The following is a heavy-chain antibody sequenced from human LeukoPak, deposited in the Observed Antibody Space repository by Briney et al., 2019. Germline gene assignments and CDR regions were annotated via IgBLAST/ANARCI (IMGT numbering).Heavy chain of an antibody. CDR1: GFTFSSYA. V-gene: IGHV3-23*01. D-gene: IGHD1-26*01. J-gene: IGHJ4*02. CDR2: ISGSGGST. Sequence: PGGSLRLSCAASGFTFSSYAMSWVRQAPGKGLEWVSAISGSGGSTYYADSVKGRFTISRDNSKNTLYLQMNSLRAEDTAVYYCAKDFALLSTLGLEWELPIFDYWGQGTLVTVSS. CDR3: AKDFALLSTLGLEWELPIFDY.